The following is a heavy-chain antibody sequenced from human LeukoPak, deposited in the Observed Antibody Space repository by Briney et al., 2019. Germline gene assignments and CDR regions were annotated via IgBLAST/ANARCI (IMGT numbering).Heavy chain of an antibody. D-gene: IGHD6-19*01. Sequence: EASVKVSCKASGYTFTSYGISWVRQAPGQGLEWMGWISAYNGNTNYAQKLQGRVTMTTDTSTSTAYMELRSLRSDDTAVYYCARDLLYSSGWYFHYWGQGTLVTVSS. CDR3: ARDLLYSSGWYFHY. V-gene: IGHV1-18*01. CDR1: GYTFTSYG. CDR2: ISAYNGNT. J-gene: IGHJ4*02.